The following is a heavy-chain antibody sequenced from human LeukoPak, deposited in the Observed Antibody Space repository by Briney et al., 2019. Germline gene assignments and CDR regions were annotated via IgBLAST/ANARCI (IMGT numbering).Heavy chain of an antibody. V-gene: IGHV4-59*01. Sequence: SETLSLTCTVSGGSISDYYCTWIRQPPENGLEWIAYIHSSGSTNYNPSLKSRVIISIDTSRSQLSLKLSSVTAADTAMYYCARIEGDNSLEYWGQGTLVTVSS. J-gene: IGHJ4*02. CDR1: GGSISDYY. CDR2: IHSSGST. D-gene: IGHD3-16*01. CDR3: ARIEGDNSLEY.